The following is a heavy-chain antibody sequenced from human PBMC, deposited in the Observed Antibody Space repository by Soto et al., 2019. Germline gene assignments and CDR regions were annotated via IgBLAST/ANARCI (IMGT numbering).Heavy chain of an antibody. CDR1: GGSISSSSYY. D-gene: IGHD4-17*01. V-gene: IGHV4-39*01. CDR2: IYYSGST. Sequence: QLQLQESGPGLVKPSETLSLTCTVSGGSISSSSYYWGWIRQPPGKGLEWIGSIYYSGSTYYNPSRKSRVTISVDTSKNQFALKMRSVTAADTAVYYCARMDYGDYFLGSDSWGQGTLVTVSS. J-gene: IGHJ5*02. CDR3: ARMDYGDYFLGSDS.